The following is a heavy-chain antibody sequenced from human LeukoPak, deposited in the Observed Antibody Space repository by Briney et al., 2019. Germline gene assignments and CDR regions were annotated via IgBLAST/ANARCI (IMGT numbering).Heavy chain of an antibody. V-gene: IGHV3-30*03. J-gene: IGHJ4*02. Sequence: GGSLRLSCAASGFTFSSYGMHWVRQAPGKGLEWVAVISYDGSEKHYADPAKGRFTISRDNSKNTLYLQMNSLRAEDTAVYYCAREGSSGYYPYWGQGILVTVSS. D-gene: IGHD3-22*01. CDR2: ISYDGSEK. CDR1: GFTFSSYG. CDR3: AREGSSGYYPY.